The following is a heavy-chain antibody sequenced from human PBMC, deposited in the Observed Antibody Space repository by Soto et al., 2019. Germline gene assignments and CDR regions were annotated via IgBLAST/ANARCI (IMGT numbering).Heavy chain of an antibody. V-gene: IGHV4-59*01. CDR3: AREPRYCRGGSCSITGDAYDI. Sequence: SETLSLTCTVSGGSISSYYWSWIRQPPGKGLEWIGYIYYSGSTNYNPSLKSRVTISVDTSKNQFSLKLSSVTAADTAVYYCAREPRYCRGGSCSITGDAYDIWGQGTLVTVS. J-gene: IGHJ3*02. D-gene: IGHD2-15*01. CDR2: IYYSGST. CDR1: GGSISSYY.